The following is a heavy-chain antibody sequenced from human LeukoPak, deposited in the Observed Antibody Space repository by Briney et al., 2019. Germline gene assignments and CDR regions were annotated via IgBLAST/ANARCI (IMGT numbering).Heavy chain of an antibody. CDR3: ARDHEYSSSWYRGGGYFDY. CDR2: INAGNGNT. D-gene: IGHD6-13*01. V-gene: IGHV1-3*01. J-gene: IGHJ4*02. Sequence: ASVKVSCKASGYIFTSYAMHWVRQAPGRRLEWMGWINAGNGNTKYSQKFQGRVTITRDTSATTAYMELSSLRSEDTAVYYCARDHEYSSSWYRGGGYFDYWGQGTLVTVSS. CDR1: GYIFTSYA.